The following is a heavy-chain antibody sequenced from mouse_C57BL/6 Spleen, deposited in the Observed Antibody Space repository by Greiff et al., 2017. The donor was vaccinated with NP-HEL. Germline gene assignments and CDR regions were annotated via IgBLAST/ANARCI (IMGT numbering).Heavy chain of an antibody. CDR2: IYPGDGDT. CDR1: GYAFSSSW. V-gene: IGHV1-82*01. Sequence: VQLQQSGPELVKPGASVKISCKASGYAFSSSWMNWVKQRPGKGLEWIRRIYPGDGDTNYNGKFKGKATLTADKSSSTAYMQLSSLTSEESAVYCCARGVQYYGSSWNYFDNWGQGTTLTVSS. CDR3: ARGVQYYGSSWNYFDN. J-gene: IGHJ2*01. D-gene: IGHD1-1*01.